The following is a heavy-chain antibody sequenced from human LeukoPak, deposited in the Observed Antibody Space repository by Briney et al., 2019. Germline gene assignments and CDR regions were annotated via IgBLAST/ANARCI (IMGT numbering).Heavy chain of an antibody. V-gene: IGHV4-34*01. J-gene: IGHJ4*02. D-gene: IGHD3-3*01. CDR2: INHSGST. CDR1: GGSFSGYY. Sequence: PSETLSLTCAVYGGSFSGYYWSWIRQPPGKGLEWIGEINHSGSTNYNPSLKSRVTISVDTSKNQFSLKLSSVTAADTAVYYCARRVNDFWSGYAFLFDYWGQGTLVTVSS. CDR3: ARRVNDFWSGYAFLFDY.